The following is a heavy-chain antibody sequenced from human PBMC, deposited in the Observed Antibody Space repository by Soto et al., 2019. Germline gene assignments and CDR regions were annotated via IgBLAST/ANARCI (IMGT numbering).Heavy chain of an antibody. CDR3: ARAYRLHYNWFDP. CDR2: IYYSGST. J-gene: IGHJ5*02. D-gene: IGHD5-12*01. V-gene: IGHV4-28*03. Sequence: SETLSLTCAVSGYSISSSNWWGWIRQPPGKGLEWIGYIYYSGSTYYNPSLKSRVTMSVDTSKNQFSLKLSSVTAVDTAVYYCARAYRLHYNWFDPWGQGTLVTVSS. CDR1: GYSISSSNW.